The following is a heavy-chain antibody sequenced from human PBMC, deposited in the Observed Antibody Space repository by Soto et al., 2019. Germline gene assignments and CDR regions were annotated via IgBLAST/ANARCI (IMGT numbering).Heavy chain of an antibody. Sequence: SETLSLTCAVYGGSFSGYYWSWIRQPPGKGLEWIGEINHSGSTNYNPSLKSRVTISVDTSKNQFSLKLSSVTAADTAVYYCARVGEEARKIDYWGQGTLVTVSS. J-gene: IGHJ4*02. D-gene: IGHD3-16*01. CDR2: INHSGST. V-gene: IGHV4-34*01. CDR3: ARVGEEARKIDY. CDR1: GGSFSGYY.